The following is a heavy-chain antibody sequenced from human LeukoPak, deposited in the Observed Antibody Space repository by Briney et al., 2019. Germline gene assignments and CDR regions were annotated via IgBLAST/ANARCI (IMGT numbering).Heavy chain of an antibody. D-gene: IGHD1-26*01. Sequence: GGSLRLSCAASGFTFSSYGMHWVRQAPGKGLEWVAFIRYDGSNKYYADSVKGRFTISRDNSKDTLYLQMNSLRAEDTAVYYCAKDRRSGIVGATSPLQYWGQGTLVTVSS. V-gene: IGHV3-30*02. CDR2: IRYDGSNK. J-gene: IGHJ4*02. CDR1: GFTFSSYG. CDR3: AKDRRSGIVGATSPLQY.